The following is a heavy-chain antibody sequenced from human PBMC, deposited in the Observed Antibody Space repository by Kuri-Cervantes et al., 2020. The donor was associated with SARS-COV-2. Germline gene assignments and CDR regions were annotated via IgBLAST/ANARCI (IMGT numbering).Heavy chain of an antibody. J-gene: IGHJ4*02. CDR2: ISGSGGST. CDR1: GFTFSSYA. CDR3: AKRTTSIVIRGYYFDY. Sequence: GESLKISCAASGFTFSSYAMSWVRQAPGKGLEWVSAISGSGGSTYYADSVKGRFTISRDNSKNTLYLQMNSLRAEDTAVYYCAKRTTSIVIRGYYFDYWGQGTLVTVSS. D-gene: IGHD3-10*01. V-gene: IGHV3-23*01.